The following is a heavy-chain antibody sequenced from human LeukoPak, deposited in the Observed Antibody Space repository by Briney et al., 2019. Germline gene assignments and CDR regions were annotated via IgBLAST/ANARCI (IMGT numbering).Heavy chain of an antibody. J-gene: IGHJ4*02. Sequence: ASVKVSCKASGYTFTGYYMHWVRQAPGQGLEWMGWINPNSGGTNYAQKFQGRVTMTRDTSISTAYMELSRLRSDDTAVYYCARGSESSGWENLFDYWGRGTLVTVSS. CDR1: GYTFTGYY. CDR3: ARGSESSGWENLFDY. V-gene: IGHV1-2*02. D-gene: IGHD6-19*01. CDR2: INPNSGGT.